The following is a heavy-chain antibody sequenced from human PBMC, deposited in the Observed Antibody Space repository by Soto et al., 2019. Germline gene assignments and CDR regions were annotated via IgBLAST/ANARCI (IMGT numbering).Heavy chain of an antibody. CDR2: ISAYNGNT. CDR3: ARDGLVRPNSMDV. Sequence: GAVKVSCKASGYTFTSYGISWVLQAPGQGLEWMGWISAYNGNTNYAQKLQGRVTMTTDTSTSTAYMELRSLRSDDTAVYYCARDGLVRPNSMDVWGQGTPVTVSS. V-gene: IGHV1-18*04. J-gene: IGHJ6*02. CDR1: GYTFTSYG. D-gene: IGHD3-10*01.